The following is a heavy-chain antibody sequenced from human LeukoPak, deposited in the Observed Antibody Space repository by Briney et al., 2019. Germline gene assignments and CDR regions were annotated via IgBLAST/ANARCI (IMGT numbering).Heavy chain of an antibody. J-gene: IGHJ4*02. Sequence: SETLSLTCTVSGGSISSYYWSWIRQSAGKGLEWIGRIYTSGSTNYNPSLKSRVTMSVDTSKNQFSLKLSSVTAADTAVYYCAREGEYYGSGSIDYWGQGTLVTVSS. CDR3: AREGEYYGSGSIDY. D-gene: IGHD3-10*01. CDR1: GGSISSYY. V-gene: IGHV4-4*07. CDR2: IYTSGST.